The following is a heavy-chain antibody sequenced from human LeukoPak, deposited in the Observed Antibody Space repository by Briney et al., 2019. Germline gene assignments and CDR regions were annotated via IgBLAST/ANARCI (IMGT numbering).Heavy chain of an antibody. V-gene: IGHV3-21*01. CDR3: ARGGYCSGGTCYTGDY. Sequence: GGSLRLSCAASGFTFSSYTMNWVRQAPGKGLEWVSSISSNSGHIYYADSVRGRFTVPRDKAKNSLYLQMNSLRVDDTAVYYCARGGYCSGGTCYTGDYWGQGTLVAVSS. D-gene: IGHD2-15*01. CDR1: GFTFSSYT. J-gene: IGHJ4*02. CDR2: ISSNSGHI.